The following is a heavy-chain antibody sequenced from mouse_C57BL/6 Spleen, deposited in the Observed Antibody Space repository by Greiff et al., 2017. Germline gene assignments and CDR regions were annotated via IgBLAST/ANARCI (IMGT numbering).Heavy chain of an antibody. CDR1: GYTFTDYE. CDR3: TGRGSRGYWYFDV. CDR2: IDPETGGT. J-gene: IGHJ1*03. Sequence: QVQLQQSGAELVRPGASVTLSCKASGYTFTDYEMHWVKQTPVHGLEWIGAIDPETGGTAYNQKFKGKAILTADKSSSTAYMQLRSLTSEDSAVYYCTGRGSRGYWYFDVWGTGTTVTVSS. V-gene: IGHV1-15*01. D-gene: IGHD1-1*01.